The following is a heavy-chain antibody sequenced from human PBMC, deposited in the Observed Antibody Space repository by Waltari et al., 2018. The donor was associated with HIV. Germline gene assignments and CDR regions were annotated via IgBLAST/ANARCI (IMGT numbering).Heavy chain of an antibody. CDR3: ARDKLGDPAPV. V-gene: IGHV3-48*02. CDR2: IGSGGTTI. CDR1: GFLFRSYS. Sequence: EAPLVESGGAFVQTGGSLRVSCVGTGFLFRSYSMNWVRQAPGKGLEWVAYIGSGGTTIYADSVKGRFTISRDNAKNSVFLQMNSLREDDTAIYFCARDKLGDPAPVWGQGTTVTVSS. J-gene: IGHJ6*02. D-gene: IGHD1-26*01.